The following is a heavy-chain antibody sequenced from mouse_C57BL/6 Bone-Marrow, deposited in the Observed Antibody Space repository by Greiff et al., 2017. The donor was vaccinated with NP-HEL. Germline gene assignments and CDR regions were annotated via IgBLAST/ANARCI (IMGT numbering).Heavy chain of an antibody. V-gene: IGHV3-6*01. CDR2: ISYDGSN. Sequence: ESGPGLVKPSQSLSLPCSVTGYSITSGYYWNWIRQFPGNKLEWMGYISYDGSNNYNPSLKNRISITRDTSKNQFFLKLNSVTTEDTATYYCARGDAMDYWGQGTSVTVSS. CDR3: ARGDAMDY. CDR1: GYSITSGYY. J-gene: IGHJ4*01.